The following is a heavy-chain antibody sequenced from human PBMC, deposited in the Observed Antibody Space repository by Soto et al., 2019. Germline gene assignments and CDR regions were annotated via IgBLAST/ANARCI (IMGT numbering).Heavy chain of an antibody. V-gene: IGHV1-69*12. D-gene: IGHD2-21*02. CDR3: ARGEEYCCGDCYSFFDY. Sequence: QVQLVQSGAEVKKPGSSVKVSCKASGGTFSSYAISWVRQAPGQGREWMGGIITIFGTANYAQKFQGRVTITADDSTSTAYMELSSLRSEDTAVYYCARGEEYCCGDCYSFFDYWGQGTMVTVSS. J-gene: IGHJ4*02. CDR1: GGTFSSYA. CDR2: IITIFGTA.